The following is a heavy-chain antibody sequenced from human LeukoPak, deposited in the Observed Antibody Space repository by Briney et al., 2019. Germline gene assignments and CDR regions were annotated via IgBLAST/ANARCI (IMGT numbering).Heavy chain of an antibody. CDR1: GGSISSSSYY. CDR2: IYYSGST. J-gene: IGHJ6*03. Sequence: PSETLSLTCTVSGGSISSSSYYWGWIRQPPGKGLEWIGSIYYSGSTYYNPSLKSRVTISVDTSKNQFSLKLSSVTAADTAVYYCANTYYDYVWGSFSYYYYYMDVWGKGTTVTVSS. V-gene: IGHV4-39*07. D-gene: IGHD3-16*01. CDR3: ANTYYDYVWGSFSYYYYYMDV.